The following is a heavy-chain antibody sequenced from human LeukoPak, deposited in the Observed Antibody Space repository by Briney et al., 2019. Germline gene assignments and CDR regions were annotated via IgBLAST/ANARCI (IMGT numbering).Heavy chain of an antibody. CDR2: ITSSGTTK. CDR1: GFTFNDYY. Sequence: PGGFLRLSCEASGFTFNDYYMSWIRQAPGKGLEWVSFITSSGTTKYYADSVRGRFTISRDNAKNSLYLYMNSLRDDDTAVYYCAIQMTMIVVVPYFDYWGQGALVTVSA. CDR3: AIQMTMIVVVPYFDY. D-gene: IGHD3-22*01. J-gene: IGHJ4*02. V-gene: IGHV3-11*04.